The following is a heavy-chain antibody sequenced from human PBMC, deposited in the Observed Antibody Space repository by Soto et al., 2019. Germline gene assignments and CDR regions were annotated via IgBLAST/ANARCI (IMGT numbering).Heavy chain of an antibody. J-gene: IGHJ6*03. D-gene: IGHD2-2*01. V-gene: IGHV3-7*01. CDR3: ARELFCSSTSCYEGWHYYYMDV. CDR1: GFTFSSYW. Sequence: GGSLRLSCAASGFTFSSYWMSWVRQAPGKGLEWVANIKQDGSEKYYVDSVKGRFTISRDNAKNSLYLQMNSLRAEDTAVYYCARELFCSSTSCYEGWHYYYMDVWGKGTTVTVSS. CDR2: IKQDGSEK.